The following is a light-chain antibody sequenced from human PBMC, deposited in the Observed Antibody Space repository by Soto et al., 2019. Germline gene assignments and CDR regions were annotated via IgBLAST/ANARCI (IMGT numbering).Light chain of an antibody. CDR2: GAS. CDR1: QSVSSY. CDR3: LQDINYPWT. Sequence: EIVMTQSPATLSVSPGERATLSCRASQSVSSYLAWYQQKPGQAPRLLIYGASTRATGIPARFSGSGSGTDFTLAISSLQPEDSATYYCLQDINYPWTFGQGTKVDIK. V-gene: IGKV3-15*01. J-gene: IGKJ1*01.